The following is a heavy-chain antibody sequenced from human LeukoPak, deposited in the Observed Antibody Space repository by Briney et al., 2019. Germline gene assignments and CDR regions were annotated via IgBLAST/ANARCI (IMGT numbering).Heavy chain of an antibody. D-gene: IGHD2-2*01. CDR3: ARDLTPFAGIVVVPDRPTY. CDR1: GFIFSDHY. Sequence: KPGGSLRLSCAASGFIFSDHYMTWIRQAPGKGLEWVSYISSSSSTIYYADSVKGRFTISRDNAKNSLYLQMNSLRAEDTAVYYCARDLTPFAGIVVVPDRPTYWGQGTLVTVSS. CDR2: ISSSSSTI. J-gene: IGHJ4*02. V-gene: IGHV3-11*04.